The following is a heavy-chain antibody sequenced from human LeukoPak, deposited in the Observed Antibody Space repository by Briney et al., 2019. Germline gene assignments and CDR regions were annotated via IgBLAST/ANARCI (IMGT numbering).Heavy chain of an antibody. D-gene: IGHD3-16*01. V-gene: IGHV1-2*04. CDR1: GYTFTGYY. Sequence: GASVKVSCRASGYTFTGYYMHWVRQAPGQGLEWMGWINPNSGGTNYAQKFQGWVTMTRDTSISTAYMELSRLRPDDTAVYYCARAAGGGYDYFDYWGQGTLVTVSS. CDR2: INPNSGGT. J-gene: IGHJ4*02. CDR3: ARAAGGGYDYFDY.